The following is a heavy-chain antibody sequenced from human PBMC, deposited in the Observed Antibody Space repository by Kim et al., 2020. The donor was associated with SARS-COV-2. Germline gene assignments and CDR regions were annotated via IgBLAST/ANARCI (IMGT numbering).Heavy chain of an antibody. V-gene: IGHV3-11*05. Sequence: KGRFTRSRDNAKNSLYLQMNSLRVEDTAVYYCARDASDGYRYGYGYYGMDVWGQGTTVTVSS. J-gene: IGHJ6*02. D-gene: IGHD5-18*01. CDR3: ARDASDGYRYGYGYYGMDV.